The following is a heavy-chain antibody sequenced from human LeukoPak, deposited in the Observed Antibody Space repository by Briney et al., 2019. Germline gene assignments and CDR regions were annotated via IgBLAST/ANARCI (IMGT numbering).Heavy chain of an antibody. J-gene: IGHJ4*02. V-gene: IGHV3-30-3*01. CDR1: GFTFSSYA. Sequence: PGRSLRLSCAASGFTFSSYAMHWVRQAPGKGLEWVAVISYDGSNKYYADSVKGRFTISRDNSKNTLYLQMDSLRAEDTAVYYCAKDVVYCGGDCHGDWGQGTLVTVSS. CDR3: AKDVVYCGGDCHGD. CDR2: ISYDGSNK. D-gene: IGHD2-21*01.